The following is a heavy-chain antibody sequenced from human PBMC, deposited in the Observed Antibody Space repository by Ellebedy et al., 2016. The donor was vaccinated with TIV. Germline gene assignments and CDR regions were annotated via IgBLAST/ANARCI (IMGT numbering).Heavy chain of an antibody. J-gene: IGHJ4*02. V-gene: IGHV1-2*04. Sequence: AASVKVSCKASGYTFTGYYMHWVRQAPGQGLEWMGWINPNSGGTNYAQKFQGWDTMTRDTSISTAYMELSRLRSDDTAVYYCARVGGDYGDYAYIYWGQGTLVTVSS. CDR2: INPNSGGT. D-gene: IGHD4-17*01. CDR3: ARVGGDYGDYAYIY. CDR1: GYTFTGYY.